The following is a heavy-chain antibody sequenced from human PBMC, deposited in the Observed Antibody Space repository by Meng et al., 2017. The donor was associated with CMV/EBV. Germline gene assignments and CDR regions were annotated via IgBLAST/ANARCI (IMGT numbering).Heavy chain of an antibody. V-gene: IGHV4-31*03. CDR3: ARGNGYYYDSSGYPLYYYYYGMDV. J-gene: IGHJ6*02. CDR2: IYYSGST. Sequence: SETLSLTCTVSGGSISSGGYYWSWIRQHPGKGLEWIGYIYYSGSTYYNPSLKSRVTISVDTSKNQFSLKLSSVTAADTAVYYCARGNGYYYDSSGYPLYYYYYGMDVWGQGTTVTVSS. CDR1: GGSISSGGYY. D-gene: IGHD3-22*01.